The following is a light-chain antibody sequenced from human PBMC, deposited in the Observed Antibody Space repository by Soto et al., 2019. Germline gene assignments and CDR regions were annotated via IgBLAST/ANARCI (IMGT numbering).Light chain of an antibody. Sequence: AIQMTQSPSSLSASVGDKVTITCRASQAIRNDLGWFQQKPGKDPKLLIYAASSLQSGVPSRFSGSGAGTDFTLTISSLQPEDFATYYCLQDYNYPHTFGQGTKLEIK. J-gene: IGKJ2*01. V-gene: IGKV1-6*01. CDR2: AAS. CDR3: LQDYNYPHT. CDR1: QAIRND.